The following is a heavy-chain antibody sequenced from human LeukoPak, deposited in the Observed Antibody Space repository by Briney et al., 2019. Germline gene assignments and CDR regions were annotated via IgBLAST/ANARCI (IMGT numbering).Heavy chain of an antibody. CDR3: ARESRPTVTIGDYGMDV. CDR2: IYYSGST. D-gene: IGHD4-11*01. CDR1: GGSVSSYY. J-gene: IGHJ6*02. V-gene: IGHV4-59*02. Sequence: PSETLSLTCTVSGGSVSSYYWSWIRQPPGKGLEWIGYIYYSGSTNYNPSLKSRVTISVDTSKNQFSLKLSSVTAADTAVYYCARESRPTVTIGDYGMDVWGQGTTVTVSS.